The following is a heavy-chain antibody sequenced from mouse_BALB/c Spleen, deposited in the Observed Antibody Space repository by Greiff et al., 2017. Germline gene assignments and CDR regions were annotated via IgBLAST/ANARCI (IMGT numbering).Heavy chain of an antibody. J-gene: IGHJ1*01. D-gene: IGHD2-2*01. CDR2: SRNKANDYTT. Sequence: EVNLVESGGGLVQPGGSLRLSCATSGFTFSDFYMEWVRQPPGKRLEWIAASRNKANDYTTEYSASVKGRFIVSRDTSQSILYLQMNALRAEDTAIYYCARNYGYYWYFDVWGAGTTVTVSS. CDR3: ARNYGYYWYFDV. V-gene: IGHV7-1*02. CDR1: GFTFSDFY.